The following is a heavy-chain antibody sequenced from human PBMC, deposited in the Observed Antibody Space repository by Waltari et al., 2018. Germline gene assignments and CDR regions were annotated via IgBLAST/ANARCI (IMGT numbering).Heavy chain of an antibody. CDR2: IIGSSARM. J-gene: IGHJ4*02. Sequence: EVQLLESGGGLVQPGGSLRLSCAASGFTFNFYAMSWVRQAPGKGLEWVSSIIGSSARMYYADSVKGRFTISRDNSRNTLYLQLNSLRAEDTAVYYCAKDGGGFWSGYPGSYYYDNWGEGTLVTVSS. CDR3: AKDGGGFWSGYPGSYYYDN. D-gene: IGHD3-3*01. CDR1: GFTFNFYA. V-gene: IGHV3-23*01.